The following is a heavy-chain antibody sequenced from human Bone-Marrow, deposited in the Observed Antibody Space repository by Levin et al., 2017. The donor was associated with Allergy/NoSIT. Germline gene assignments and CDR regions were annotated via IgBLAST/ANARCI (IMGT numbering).Heavy chain of an antibody. V-gene: IGHV3-9*01. D-gene: IGHD1-1*01. CDR2: ISWNSGSI. CDR1: GFTFDDYA. J-gene: IGHJ6*02. Sequence: SLKISCAASGFTFDDYAMHWVRQAPGKGLEWVSGISWNSGSIGYADSVKGRFTISRDNAKNSLYLQMNSLRAEDTALYYCAKGARTKGLEPDYYDYGMDGWGQGTTVTVSS. CDR3: AKGARTKGLEPDYYDYGMDG.